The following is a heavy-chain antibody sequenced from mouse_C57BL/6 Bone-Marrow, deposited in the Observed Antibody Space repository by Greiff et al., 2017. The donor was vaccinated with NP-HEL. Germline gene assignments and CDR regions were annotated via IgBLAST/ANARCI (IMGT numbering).Heavy chain of an antibody. J-gene: IGHJ2*01. CDR1: GYTFTDYE. D-gene: IGHD4-1*01. Sequence: QVHVKQSGAELVRPGASVTLSCKASGYTFTDYEMHWVKQTPVHGLEWIGAIDPETGGTAYNQKFKGKAILTADKSSSTAYMELRSLTSEDSAVYYCTRNWEGEYYFDYWGQGTTLTVSS. CDR3: TRNWEGEYYFDY. V-gene: IGHV1-15*01. CDR2: IDPETGGT.